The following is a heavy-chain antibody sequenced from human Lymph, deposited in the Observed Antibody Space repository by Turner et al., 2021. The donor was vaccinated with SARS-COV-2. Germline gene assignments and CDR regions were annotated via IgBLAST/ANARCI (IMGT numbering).Heavy chain of an antibody. CDR1: GFTFSSSG. CDR3: ARHNGGRLDY. D-gene: IGHD2-8*01. CDR2: VWYDGSNK. Sequence: QVQLVESGGCVVQPGRSLRLSCAASGFTFSSSGMHWVRQAPGKGLEWVAVVWYDGSNKFYADSVKGRFTISRDNSKNTLYLQMNSRRAEDTAVYYCARHNGGRLDYWGQGTLVTVSS. J-gene: IGHJ4*02. V-gene: IGHV3-33*01.